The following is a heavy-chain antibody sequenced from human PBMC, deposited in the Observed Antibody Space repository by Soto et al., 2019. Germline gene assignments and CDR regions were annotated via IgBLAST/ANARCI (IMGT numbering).Heavy chain of an antibody. Sequence: SETLSLTCTVSGGSVSSGSYYWSWIRQPPGKGLEWTGEINHSGSTNYNPSLKSRVTISVDTSKNQFSLKLSSVTAADTAVYYCARGLRYYDFLSGYPIRATPHYFDYWGQGTLVPVSS. CDR3: ARGLRYYDFLSGYPIRATPHYFDY. CDR1: GGSVSSGSYY. D-gene: IGHD3-3*01. J-gene: IGHJ4*02. V-gene: IGHV4-39*07. CDR2: INHSGST.